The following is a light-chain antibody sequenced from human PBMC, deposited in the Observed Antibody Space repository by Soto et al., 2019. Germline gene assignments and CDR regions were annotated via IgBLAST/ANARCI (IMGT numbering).Light chain of an antibody. Sequence: DIVMTHSPDSLAVSLGERATINCKSSQSVLYSSNNKNYLAWYQQKPGQAPSLLIYGAFTRATGIPARFSGSGSGTEFTLTISSLQPDDFATYYCQHYNSYSEAFGQGSKVDIK. CDR2: GAF. CDR1: QSVLYSSNNKNY. J-gene: IGKJ1*01. CDR3: QHYNSYSEA. V-gene: IGKV4-1*01.